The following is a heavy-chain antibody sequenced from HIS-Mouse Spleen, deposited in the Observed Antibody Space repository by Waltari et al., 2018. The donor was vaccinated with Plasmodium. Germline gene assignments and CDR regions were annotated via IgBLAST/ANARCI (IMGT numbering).Heavy chain of an antibody. CDR1: GFTFDDYA. CDR3: AKDRSSSGYFDY. J-gene: IGHJ4*02. V-gene: IGHV3-9*01. D-gene: IGHD6-19*01. Sequence: EVQLVESGGGLVQPGRSLRLSCAASGFTFDDYAMHWVRQAPGKGLGWGSVISCNRGRTGYADAVKGRVTISRDNAKNSRYLQMNSLRAEDTALYYCAKDRSSSGYFDYWGQGTLVTVSS. CDR2: ISCNRGRT.